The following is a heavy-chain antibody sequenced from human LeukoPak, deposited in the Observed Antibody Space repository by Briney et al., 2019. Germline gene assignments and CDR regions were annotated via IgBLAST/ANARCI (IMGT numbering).Heavy chain of an antibody. CDR2: INHSGST. CDR1: GGSISSGGYS. V-gene: IGHV4-30-2*01. J-gene: IGHJ4*02. CDR3: ARGSYSSSYDY. D-gene: IGHD6-13*01. Sequence: SQTLSLTCAVSGGSISSGGYSWSWIRQPPGKGLEWIGEINHSGSTNYNPSLKSRVTISVDTSKNQFSLKLSSVTAADTAVYYCARGSYSSSYDYWGQGTLVTVSS.